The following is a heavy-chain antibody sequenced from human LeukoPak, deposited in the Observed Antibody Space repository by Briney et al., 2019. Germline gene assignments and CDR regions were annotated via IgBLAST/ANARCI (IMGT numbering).Heavy chain of an antibody. CDR1: GGSFSGYY. CDR2: INHSGST. CDR3: ARVVAYYDFWSGHRGNWFDP. J-gene: IGHJ5*02. Sequence: SETLSLTCAVSGGSFSGYYWSWIRQPPGKGLEWIAEINHSGSTNYNPSPKSRVTISVDTSKNQFSLKLSSVTAADTAVYYCARVVAYYDFWSGHRGNWFDPWGQGTLVTVSS. D-gene: IGHD3-3*01. V-gene: IGHV4-34*01.